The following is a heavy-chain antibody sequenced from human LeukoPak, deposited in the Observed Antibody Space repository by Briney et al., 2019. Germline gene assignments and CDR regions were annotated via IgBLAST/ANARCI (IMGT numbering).Heavy chain of an antibody. V-gene: IGHV3-11*04. CDR3: ARDGCSSTSCRAATRYYYGMDV. CDR2: ISSSGSTI. CDR1: GFTFSDYY. J-gene: IGHJ6*02. Sequence: GGSLRLSCAASGFTFSDYYMSWLRQAPGKGLEGVSYISSSGSTIYYADSVKGRFTISRDNAKNSLYLQMNSLRAEDTAVYYCARDGCSSTSCRAATRYYYGMDVWGQGTTVTVSS. D-gene: IGHD2-2*01.